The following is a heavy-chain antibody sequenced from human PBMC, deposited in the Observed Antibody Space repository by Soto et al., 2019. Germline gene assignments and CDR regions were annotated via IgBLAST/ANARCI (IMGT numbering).Heavy chain of an antibody. V-gene: IGHV1-18*04. J-gene: IGHJ6*02. CDR3: AREDQLLTSYYYGMDV. D-gene: IGHD2-2*01. CDR2: ISAYNGNT. Sequence: ASVKVSCKASGYTFTSYGISWVRQAPGQGLEWMGWISAYNGNTNYAQKLQGRVTMTTDTSTSTAYMELRSLRSDDTAVYYCAREDQLLTSYYYGMDVWGQGTTVTVSS. CDR1: GYTFTSYG.